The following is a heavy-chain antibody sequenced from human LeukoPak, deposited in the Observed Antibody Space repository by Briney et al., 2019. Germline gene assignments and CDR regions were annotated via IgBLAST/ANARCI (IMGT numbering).Heavy chain of an antibody. CDR1: GFTFSSYS. J-gene: IGHJ3*02. D-gene: IGHD3-3*01. V-gene: IGHV3-48*01. CDR3: ARDMWVPPILEWSKGAFDI. CDR2: ISSSSSTI. Sequence: PGGSLRLSCAASGFTFSSYSMNWVRQAPGKGLEWVSYISSSSSTIYYADSVKGRFTISRDNAKNSLYLQMNSLRAEDTAVYYCARDMWVPPILEWSKGAFDIWGQGTMVTVSS.